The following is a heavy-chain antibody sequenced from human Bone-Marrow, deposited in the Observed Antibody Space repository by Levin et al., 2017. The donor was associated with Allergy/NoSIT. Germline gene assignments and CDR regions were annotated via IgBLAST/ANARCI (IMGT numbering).Heavy chain of an antibody. CDR2: ISGYNGNT. CDR1: GYSFTAYG. V-gene: IGHV1-18*04. J-gene: IGHJ3*02. D-gene: IGHD3-22*01. CDR3: ARFPMTEVVDNPFDI. Sequence: GASVKVSCRASGYSFTAYGINWVRQAPGQGLEWMGWISGYNGNTIYSRSLQDRFTMTRDTSTNTAYMDLRSLRSDDTAVYFCARFPMTEVVDNPFDIWGQGTRATVSS.